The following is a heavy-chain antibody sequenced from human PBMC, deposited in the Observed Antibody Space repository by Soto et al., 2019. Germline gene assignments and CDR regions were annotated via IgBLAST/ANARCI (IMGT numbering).Heavy chain of an antibody. CDR1: GYTFTSYY. CDR3: ARVYCSGGSCYGIDY. Sequence: ASVKVSCKASGYTFTSYYMHWVRQAPGQGLEWMGIINPSGGSTSYAQKFQGRVTMTRDTPTSTVYMELSSLRSEDTAVYYCARVYCSGGSCYGIDYWGQGTLVTVSS. V-gene: IGHV1-46*01. D-gene: IGHD2-15*01. CDR2: INPSGGST. J-gene: IGHJ4*02.